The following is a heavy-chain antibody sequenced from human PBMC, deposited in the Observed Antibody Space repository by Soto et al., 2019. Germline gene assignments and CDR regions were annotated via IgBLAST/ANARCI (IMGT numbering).Heavy chain of an antibody. V-gene: IGHV1-2*02. J-gene: IGHJ5*02. D-gene: IGHD2-2*01. CDR1: GYTFTANY. Sequence: ASVKVSCKASGYTFTANYIYWVRKSPGQGLEWLGWINPNTGDTEYAQKFQGRVTVTWDTSISTSYMELSSLRSDDTAVYYCARVKVPAAMAVGLDPWGQGTMVTVSS. CDR2: INPNTGDT. CDR3: ARVKVPAAMAVGLDP.